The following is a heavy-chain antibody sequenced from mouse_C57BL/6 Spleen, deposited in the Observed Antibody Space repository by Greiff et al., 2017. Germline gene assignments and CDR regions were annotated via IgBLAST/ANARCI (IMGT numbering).Heavy chain of an antibody. V-gene: IGHV1-82*01. Sequence: QVQLQQSGPELVKPGASVKISCKASGYAFSSSWMNWVKQRPGQGLEWIGRIYPGDGDTNYNGKFKGKATLTADKSSSTAYMQLSSLTSEDSAVYCCARGMGVTTGFAYWGQGTLVTVSA. J-gene: IGHJ3*01. D-gene: IGHD2-2*01. CDR1: GYAFSSSW. CDR2: IYPGDGDT. CDR3: ARGMGVTTGFAY.